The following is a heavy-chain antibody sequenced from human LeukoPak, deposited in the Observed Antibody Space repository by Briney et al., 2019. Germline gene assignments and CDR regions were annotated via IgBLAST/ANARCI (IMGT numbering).Heavy chain of an antibody. Sequence: SETLSLTCTVSGGSISSSSYYWGWIRQPPGKGLEWIGYIYYSGSTNYNPSLKSRVTISVDTSKNQFSLKLSSVTAADTAVYYCARGPVRRTWYFDLWGRGTLVTVSS. CDR1: GGSISSSSYY. V-gene: IGHV4-61*05. J-gene: IGHJ2*01. CDR3: ARGPVRRTWYFDL. CDR2: IYYSGST.